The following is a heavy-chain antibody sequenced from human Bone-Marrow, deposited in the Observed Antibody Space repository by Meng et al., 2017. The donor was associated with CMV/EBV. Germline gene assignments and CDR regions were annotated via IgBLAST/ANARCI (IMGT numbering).Heavy chain of an antibody. CDR2: VIQDGSEK. D-gene: IGHD1-7*01. CDR1: GFTFSSYE. V-gene: IGHV3-7*03. CDR3: TTDSTTHPYYYGMDV. Sequence: GESLKISCAASGFTFSSYEMTWVRQAPGKGLEWVANVIQDGSEKLYVDSVKGRFTVSRDNDKKSLYLQMNSLKTEDTAVYYCTTDSTTHPYYYGMDVWGQGTTVTVSS. J-gene: IGHJ6*02.